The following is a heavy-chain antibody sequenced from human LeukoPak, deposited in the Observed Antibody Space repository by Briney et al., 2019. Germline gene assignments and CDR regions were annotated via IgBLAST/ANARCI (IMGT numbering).Heavy chain of an antibody. J-gene: IGHJ4*02. CDR2: INPSGGST. D-gene: IGHD2-15*01. V-gene: IGHV1-46*01. CDR1: GYTFTSYY. CDR3: AREALGYCSGGSCFHFDY. Sequence: ASVKVSCKASGYTFTSYYMHWVRQPPGQGLEWMGIINPSGGSTSYAQKFQGRVTMTRDTSTSTVYMELSSLRSEDTAVYYCAREALGYCSGGSCFHFDYWGQGTLVTVSS.